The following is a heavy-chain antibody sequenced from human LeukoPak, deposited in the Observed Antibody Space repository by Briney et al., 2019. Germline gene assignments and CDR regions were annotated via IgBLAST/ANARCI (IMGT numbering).Heavy chain of an antibody. Sequence: GGSLRLSCAASGFTFSSYAMHWVRQAPGKGLEYVSAISSNGGSTYYANSVKGRFTISRDNSKNTLYLQMGSLRAEDMAVYYCARDSGNSDYWGQGTLVTVSS. J-gene: IGHJ4*02. V-gene: IGHV3-64*01. D-gene: IGHD4-23*01. CDR2: ISSNGGST. CDR1: GFTFSSYA. CDR3: ARDSGNSDY.